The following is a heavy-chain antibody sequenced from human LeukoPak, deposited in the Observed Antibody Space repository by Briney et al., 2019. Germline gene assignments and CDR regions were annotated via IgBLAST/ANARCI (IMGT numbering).Heavy chain of an antibody. CDR2: ISHNGST. CDR3: AASRNWNDG. CDR1: GASFSDYY. J-gene: IGHJ5*02. V-gene: IGHV4-34*01. D-gene: IGHD2-2*01. Sequence: SETLSLTCAVSGASFSDYYLNWLRQPPGQGLECIGEISHNGSTDYNPSLKSRVTISVGTCKNQSSLQLTSMTAADTVVYYCAASRNWNDGWGQGTLVIVSS.